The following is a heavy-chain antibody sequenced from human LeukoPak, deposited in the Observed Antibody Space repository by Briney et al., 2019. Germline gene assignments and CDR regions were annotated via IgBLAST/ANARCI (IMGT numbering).Heavy chain of an antibody. V-gene: IGHV4-59*01. D-gene: IGHD3-10*01. CDR3: ATSYGSGSYWGFDY. CDR1: GGSISSYY. CDR2: IYYSGST. J-gene: IGHJ4*02. Sequence: PSETLSLTCTVSGGSISSYYWSWIRQPPGKGLEWIGYIYYSGSTNYNPSLKSRVTISVDTSKNQFSLKLSSVTAADTAVYYCATSYGSGSYWGFDYWGQGTLVTVSS.